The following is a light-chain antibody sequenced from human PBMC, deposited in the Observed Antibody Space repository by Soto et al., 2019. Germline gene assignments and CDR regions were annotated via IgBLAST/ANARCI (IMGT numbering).Light chain of an antibody. J-gene: IGKJ5*01. CDR2: DAS. Sequence: AIQLTHSPSSLSASVLYIVIITFRASQGIHTALAWYQQKPGNAPMLLIYDASTVEAGVPSRFGGSGSGTDFTLTISSLQPEDFAIYYCQKFSNYPHVFGQGTRLEIK. V-gene: IGKV1D-13*01. CDR3: QKFSNYPHV. CDR1: QGIHTA.